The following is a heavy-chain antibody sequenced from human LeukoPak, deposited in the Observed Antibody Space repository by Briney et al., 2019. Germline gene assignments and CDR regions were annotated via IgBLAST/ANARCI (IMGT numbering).Heavy chain of an antibody. Sequence: GASVKVSCKASGYTFTGYYMHWVRQAPGQGLEWMGWINPNSGGTNYAQKFQGRVTMTRDTSISTAYMELSRLRSEDTAVYYCARWTGYSGYGDDAFDIWGQGTMVTVSS. CDR1: GYTFTGYY. CDR2: INPNSGGT. V-gene: IGHV1-2*02. J-gene: IGHJ3*02. CDR3: ARWTGYSGYGDDAFDI. D-gene: IGHD5-12*01.